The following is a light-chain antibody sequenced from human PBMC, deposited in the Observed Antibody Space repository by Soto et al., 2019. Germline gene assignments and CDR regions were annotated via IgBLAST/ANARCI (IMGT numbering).Light chain of an antibody. J-gene: IGKJ1*01. CDR1: QSVSSSY. V-gene: IGKV3-20*01. CDR2: DTS. Sequence: EIVLTQSPGTLYLSPGERATLSCRASQSVSSSYLAWYQQKPGQAPRLLIYDTSSRATGIPDRFSGSGYGTDFTLAISRLEPEDFAVYYCQQCGSSPSFGQGSKVELK. CDR3: QQCGSSPS.